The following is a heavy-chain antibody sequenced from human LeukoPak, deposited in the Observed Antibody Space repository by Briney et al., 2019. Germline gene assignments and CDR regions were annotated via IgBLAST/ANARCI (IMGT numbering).Heavy chain of an antibody. CDR1: GYTFTGYY. V-gene: IGHV1-2*02. Sequence: WASVTVSCKASGYTFTGYYMHWVRQAPGQGLEWMGWINPNSGGTNYAQKFQGKVTMTMDTSISTAYMELSRLRSDDTAVYYCARDQRGSYVYYGMDVWGQGTTVTVSS. D-gene: IGHD1-26*01. CDR2: INPNSGGT. J-gene: IGHJ6*02. CDR3: ARDQRGSYVYYGMDV.